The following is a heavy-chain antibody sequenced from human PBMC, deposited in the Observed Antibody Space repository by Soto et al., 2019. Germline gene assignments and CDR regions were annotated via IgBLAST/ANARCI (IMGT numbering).Heavy chain of an antibody. CDR3: ARGGSGYVWFNEF. D-gene: IGHD3-22*01. CDR1: GGLFSSYA. CDR2: IIPVFDTV. V-gene: IGHV1-69*01. Sequence: QEQLVQSGAEVKKSGSSVKVSCKDTGGLFSSYAVSWVRQAPGQGLEWMGGIIPVFDTVYYAQKFQGRVTSTADESTDTDYVELSSLRAEDTAMYYCARGGSGYVWFNEFWGQGTLVTVSS. J-gene: IGHJ4*02.